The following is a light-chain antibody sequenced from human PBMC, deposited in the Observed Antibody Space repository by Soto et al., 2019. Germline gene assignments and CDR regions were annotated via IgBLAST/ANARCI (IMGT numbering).Light chain of an antibody. CDR3: SSYAGSNNFVV. CDR2: EVS. J-gene: IGLJ2*01. V-gene: IGLV2-8*01. CDR1: SSDVGGYNY. Sequence: QSVLTQPPSASGSPGQSVTISCTGTSSDVGGYNYVSWYQQHSGKAPNLMIYEVSKRPSGVPDRFSGSKSGNTASLTVSGLQAEDDDDYYCSSYAGSNNFVVFGGGTQLTVL.